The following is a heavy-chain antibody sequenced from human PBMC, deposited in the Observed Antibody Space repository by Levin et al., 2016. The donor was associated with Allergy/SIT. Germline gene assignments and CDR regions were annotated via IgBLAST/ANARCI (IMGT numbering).Heavy chain of an antibody. Sequence: VRQAPGKGLEYVSAISSNGGSTYYADSVKGRFTISRDNSKNTLYLQMSSLRAEDTAVYYCVRWSAAGTIPLSYGMDVWGQGTTVTVSS. CDR2: ISSNGGST. D-gene: IGHD6-13*01. J-gene: IGHJ6*02. V-gene: IGHV3-64D*06. CDR3: VRWSAAGTIPLSYGMDV.